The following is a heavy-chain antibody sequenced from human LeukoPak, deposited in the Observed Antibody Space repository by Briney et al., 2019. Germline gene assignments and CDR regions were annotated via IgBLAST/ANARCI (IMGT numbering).Heavy chain of an antibody. CDR2: IYYSGST. Sequence: PSETLSLTCTVSGGSISSSSYYWGWIRQPPGKGLEWIGNIYYSGSTYYNPSLKSRVTISVDTSKNQFSLKLSSVTAADTAVYYCARGLGATALKAYFDYWVQGTLVTVSS. J-gene: IGHJ4*02. V-gene: IGHV4-39*07. CDR1: GGSISSSSYY. D-gene: IGHD1-26*01. CDR3: ARGLGATALKAYFDY.